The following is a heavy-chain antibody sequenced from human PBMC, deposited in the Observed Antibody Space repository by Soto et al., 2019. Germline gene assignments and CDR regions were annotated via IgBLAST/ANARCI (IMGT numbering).Heavy chain of an antibody. CDR3: AKGILSATFAPYAMDV. Sequence: QVQLVESGGGVVQPGTSLRLSCAASGFPSNNYAMHWVRQRPGKGLDWVAVISYDGSNSYYSDSVKGRFTVSRDRSKNTLSLQMNSLRVEDTVVYYCAKGILSATFAPYAMDVWGQGTTVTVSS. CDR1: GFPSNNYA. D-gene: IGHD3-16*01. J-gene: IGHJ6*02. CDR2: ISYDGSNS. V-gene: IGHV3-30*18.